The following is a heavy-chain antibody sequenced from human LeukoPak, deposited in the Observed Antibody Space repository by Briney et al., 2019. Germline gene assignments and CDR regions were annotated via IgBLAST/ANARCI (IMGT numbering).Heavy chain of an antibody. V-gene: IGHV1-69*04. CDR2: IIPILGIA. D-gene: IGHD6-13*01. Sequence: SVKVSCKASGGTFSSYAISWVRQAPGQGLEWVGRIIPILGIANYAQKFQGRVTITADKSTSTAYMELSSLRSEDTAVYYCARVGDSSSWYYFDYWGQGTLVTVSS. J-gene: IGHJ4*02. CDR1: GGTFSSYA. CDR3: ARVGDSSSWYYFDY.